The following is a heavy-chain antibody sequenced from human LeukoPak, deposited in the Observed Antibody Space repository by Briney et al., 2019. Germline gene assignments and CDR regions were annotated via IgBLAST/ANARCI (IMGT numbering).Heavy chain of an antibody. V-gene: IGHV5-51*01. J-gene: IGHJ6*02. CDR3: ARDYYGSGSQRGMDV. CDR2: IYPGDSET. CDR1: GYSFTNYW. Sequence: GESQKISCKGSGYSFTNYWIGWVRQMPGKGLEWMGIIYPGDSETRYGPSFQGQVTISADKSISTAYLQWSSLKASDTAMYYFARDYYGSGSQRGMDVWGQGTTVTVSS. D-gene: IGHD3-10*01.